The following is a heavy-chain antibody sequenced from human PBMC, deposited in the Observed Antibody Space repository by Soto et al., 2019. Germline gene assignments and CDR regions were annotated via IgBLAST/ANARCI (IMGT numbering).Heavy chain of an antibody. J-gene: IGHJ4*02. CDR1: GGTFSSYA. D-gene: IGHD2-2*01. CDR3: ASEYCISTSCYVAY. Sequence: QVQLVQSGAEVKKPGSSVKVSCKASGGTFSSYAISWVRQAPGQGLEWMGGIIPIFGTANYAQKFQGRVTNTADESTSKAYMELSSLRSEDTAVYYCASEYCISTSCYVAYWGQGTLVTVSS. CDR2: IIPIFGTA. V-gene: IGHV1-69*12.